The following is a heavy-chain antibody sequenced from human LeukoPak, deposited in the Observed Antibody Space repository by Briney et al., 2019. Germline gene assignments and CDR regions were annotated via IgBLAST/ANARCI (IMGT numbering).Heavy chain of an antibody. V-gene: IGHV3-30-3*01. D-gene: IGHD3-22*01. Sequence: PGGSLRLSCAASGFTFSHDWMSWVRQAPGKGLEWVAVISYDGSNKYYADSVKGRFTISRDNSKNTLYLQMNSLRAEDTAVYYCARAPDYYDSSGSPLDPWGQGTLVTVSS. CDR3: ARAPDYYDSSGSPLDP. CDR1: GFTFSHDW. CDR2: ISYDGSNK. J-gene: IGHJ5*02.